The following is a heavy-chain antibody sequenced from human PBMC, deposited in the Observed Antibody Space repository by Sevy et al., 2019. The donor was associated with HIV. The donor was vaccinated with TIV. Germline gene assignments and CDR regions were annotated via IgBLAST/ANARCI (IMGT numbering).Heavy chain of an antibody. J-gene: IGHJ3*02. D-gene: IGHD2-2*01. CDR3: ARQILGDSSTWYFLDAFDI. CDR1: GYSFTKYW. CDR2: IYPGDSDI. V-gene: IGHV5-51*01. Sequence: GGSLRLSCKGSGYSFTKYWIGWVRQMPGKGLEWMGIIYPGDSDIRYSPSFPGQVTFSVDKSISTAYLQWSSLKASDTAMYYCARQILGDSSTWYFLDAFDIWGQGTMVTVSS.